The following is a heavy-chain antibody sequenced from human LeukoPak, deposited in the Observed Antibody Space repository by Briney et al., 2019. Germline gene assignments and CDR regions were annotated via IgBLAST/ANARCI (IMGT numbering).Heavy chain of an antibody. J-gene: IGHJ4*02. CDR3: AKGHSAHGTGFDC. Sequence: PGGSLRLSCAASGFTFNSFAMSWVRQAPGKGLEWVSAISGSGDSTYYADSVKGRFTISRDNFKNTLYLQMNSLRVEDTAVYYGAKGHSAHGTGFDCWGQGTLVIVSS. D-gene: IGHD1-1*01. CDR2: ISGSGDST. CDR1: GFTFNSFA. V-gene: IGHV3-23*01.